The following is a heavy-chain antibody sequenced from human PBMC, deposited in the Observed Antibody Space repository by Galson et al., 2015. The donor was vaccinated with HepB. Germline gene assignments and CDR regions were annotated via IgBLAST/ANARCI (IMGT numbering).Heavy chain of an antibody. CDR1: GFTFSSYS. V-gene: IGHV3-33*08. CDR2: IWYDGSNK. CDR3: ARGLVAVDAFDI. Sequence: SLRLSCAASGFTFSSYSMNWVRQAPGKGLEWVAVIWYDGSNKYYADSVKGRFTISRDNSKNTLYLQMNSLRAEDTAVYYCARGLVAVDAFDIWGQGTMVTVSS. D-gene: IGHD5-12*01. J-gene: IGHJ3*02.